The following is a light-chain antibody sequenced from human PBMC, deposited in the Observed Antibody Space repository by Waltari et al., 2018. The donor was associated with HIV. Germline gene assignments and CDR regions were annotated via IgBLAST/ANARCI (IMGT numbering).Light chain of an antibody. CDR2: DNN. V-gene: IGLV1-51*01. CDR3: GTWDSSLSALWV. CDR1: SSNLGNHH. Sequence: QSVLTHPPSVSAATGQKVTTSCSGSSSNLGNHHVSWYQQLPGTAPKLLIYDNNKRPSGIPDRFSGSKSGTSATLGITGLQTGDEADYYCGTWDSSLSALWVFGGGTKLTVL. J-gene: IGLJ3*02.